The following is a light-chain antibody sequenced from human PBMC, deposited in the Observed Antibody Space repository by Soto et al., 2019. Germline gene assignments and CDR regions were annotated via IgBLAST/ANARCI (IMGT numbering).Light chain of an antibody. CDR2: GAS. J-gene: IGKJ1*01. CDR3: QQSYCILGT. V-gene: IGKV1-39*01. Sequence: DIQMPQSPSSLSSAVGDRVTITCRARQYIGDFLNLYQQTPGNPPKLLIFGASNVHIGVPSRFSGSGSWTAFTVTISNLQPEDFATYYCQQSYCILGTFGRGPKVE. CDR1: QYIGDF.